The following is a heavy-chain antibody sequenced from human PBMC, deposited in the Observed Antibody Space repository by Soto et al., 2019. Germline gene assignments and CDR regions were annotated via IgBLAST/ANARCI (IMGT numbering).Heavy chain of an antibody. D-gene: IGHD3-22*01. CDR3: ARDRGPSSGYYPYWFDP. CDR2: IIPIFGTA. CDR1: GGTFSSYA. J-gene: IGHJ5*02. V-gene: IGHV1-69*12. Sequence: QVQLVQSGAEVKKPGSSVKVSCKASGGTFSSYAITWVRQAPGQGLEWMGGIIPIFGTANYAQKFQARVTITAVEYTSTAYMELSSLRSEDTAVYYCARDRGPSSGYYPYWFDPWGQGTLVTVSS.